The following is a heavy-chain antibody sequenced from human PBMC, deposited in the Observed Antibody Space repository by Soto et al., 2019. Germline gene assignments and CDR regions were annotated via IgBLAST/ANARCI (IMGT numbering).Heavy chain of an antibody. Sequence: GGSLRLSCEASGFTFGKYGLHWVRQAPGKGLEWVAVISYDGKYKFYADSVKGRFTISRDNSHNTLSLQMKSLRAEDTAIYFCAKDRVIVTSSYYYGMDVWGQGTTVTVSS. CDR2: ISYDGKYK. D-gene: IGHD3-9*01. V-gene: IGHV3-30*18. CDR1: GFTFGKYG. J-gene: IGHJ6*02. CDR3: AKDRVIVTSSYYYGMDV.